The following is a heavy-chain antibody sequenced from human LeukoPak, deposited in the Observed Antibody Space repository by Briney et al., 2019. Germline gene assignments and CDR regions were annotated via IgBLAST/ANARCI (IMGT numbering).Heavy chain of an antibody. J-gene: IGHJ4*02. D-gene: IGHD5-18*01. Sequence: PGRSLRLSCAASGFTFSSYAMHWVRQAPGKGLEYVSAISSNGGSTYYANSVKGRFTISRDNSKNTLYLQMGSLRAEDMAVYYCARDGRGYSYGSYFDYWGQGTLVTVSS. CDR3: ARDGRGYSYGSYFDY. CDR1: GFTFSSYA. CDR2: ISSNGGST. V-gene: IGHV3-64*01.